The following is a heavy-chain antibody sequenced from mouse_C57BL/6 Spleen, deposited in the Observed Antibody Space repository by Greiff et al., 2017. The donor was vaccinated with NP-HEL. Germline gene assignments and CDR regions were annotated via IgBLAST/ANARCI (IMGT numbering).Heavy chain of an antibody. CDR2: ISSGSSTI. D-gene: IGHD1-1*01. J-gene: IGHJ3*01. CDR1: GFTFSDYG. CDR3: ARKTTVVATPAWFAY. Sequence: EVQLVESGGGLVKPGGSLKLSCAASGFTFSDYGMHWVRQAPEKGLEWVAYISSGSSTIYYADTVKGRCTISRDNAKNTLFLQMTSLRSEDTAMYYCARKTTVVATPAWFAYWGQGTLVTVSA. V-gene: IGHV5-17*01.